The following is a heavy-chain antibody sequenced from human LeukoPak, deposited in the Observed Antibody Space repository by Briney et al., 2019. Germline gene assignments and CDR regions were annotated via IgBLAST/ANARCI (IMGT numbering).Heavy chain of an antibody. V-gene: IGHV3-11*01. J-gene: IGHJ5*02. D-gene: IGHD3-3*01. CDR1: GFTFSDHY. CDR3: AREGITISGVANSNWFVP. Sequence: GGSLRLSCAASGFTFSDHYMSWIRQAPGKGLEWVAYISGSGSTIYYAASVRGRFTISRDNAKSSLYLQMNSLRAADTAIYFWAREGITISGVANSNWFVPWRQGTRVTV. CDR2: ISGSGSTI.